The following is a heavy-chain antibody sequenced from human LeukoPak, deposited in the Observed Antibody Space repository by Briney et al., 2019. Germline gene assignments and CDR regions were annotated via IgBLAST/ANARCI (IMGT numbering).Heavy chain of an antibody. J-gene: IGHJ4*02. Sequence: GGSLRLSCAASGFTFSSYAMHWVRQAPGKGLEYVSAISSNGGSTYYANSVKGRFTISRDNSKNTLYLQMGSLRAEDMAVYYCARDGHGYSYGSYFDYWGQGTLVTVSS. CDR2: ISSNGGST. CDR3: ARDGHGYSYGSYFDY. D-gene: IGHD5-18*01. CDR1: GFTFSSYA. V-gene: IGHV3-64*01.